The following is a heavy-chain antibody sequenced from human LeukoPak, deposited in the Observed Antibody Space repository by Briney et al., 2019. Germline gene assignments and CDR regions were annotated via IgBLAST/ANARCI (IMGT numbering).Heavy chain of an antibody. D-gene: IGHD5-12*01. CDR1: GFSFRSYT. Sequence: GGSLRLSCAASGFSFRSYTMTWVRQAPGKGLEWVSSISSNSGYIDYADSTQGRFTISRDNAKNSLYLQMNSLRAEDTALYYCAKEVASPYYYYGMDVWGQGTTVTVSS. CDR3: AKEVASPYYYYGMDV. V-gene: IGHV3-21*04. CDR2: ISSNSGYI. J-gene: IGHJ6*02.